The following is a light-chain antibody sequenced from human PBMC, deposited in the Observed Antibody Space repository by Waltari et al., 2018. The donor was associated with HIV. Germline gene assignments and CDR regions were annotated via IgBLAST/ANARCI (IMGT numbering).Light chain of an antibody. CDR3: QQCNTYPWT. CDR1: QRVSNW. V-gene: IGKV1-5*03. J-gene: IGKJ1*01. CDR2: KAS. Sequence: DIQMTKSTSPLSASVGDRFTITCRASQRVSNWLAWYQQKPGRAPKLLIYKASTLQRGIPSRFSGSGSGTEFTLTISSLQPDDFASYYCQQCNTYPWTFGQGTKVDIK.